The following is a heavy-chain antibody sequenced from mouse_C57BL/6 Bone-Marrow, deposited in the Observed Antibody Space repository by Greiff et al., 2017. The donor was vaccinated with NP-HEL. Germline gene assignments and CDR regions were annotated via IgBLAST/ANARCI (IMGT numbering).Heavy chain of an antibody. CDR1: GFNFKDDY. CDR3: TGSYYGNPY. V-gene: IGHV14-4*01. Sequence: VQLQQSGAELVRPGASVKLSCTASGFNFKDDYMHWVKQRPEQGLEWIGWIDPENGDTEYAPKFQGKATITADTSSNTAYLQLSSLTSEDTAVYYGTGSYYGNPYWGQGTLVTVSA. CDR2: IDPENGDT. J-gene: IGHJ3*01. D-gene: IGHD2-1*01.